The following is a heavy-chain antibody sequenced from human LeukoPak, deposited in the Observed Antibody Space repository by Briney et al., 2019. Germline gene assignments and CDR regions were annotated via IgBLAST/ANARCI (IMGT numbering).Heavy chain of an antibody. CDR3: ATALREYYDILTGYYVDAFDI. CDR1: GYTLTELS. Sequence: GASVKVSCKVSGYTLTELSMHWVRQAPGKGLEWMGGFDPEDGETIYAQKFQGRVTMTEDTSTDTAYMELSSLRSEDTAVYYCATALREYYDILTGYYVDAFDIWGQGTMVTVSS. V-gene: IGHV1-24*01. D-gene: IGHD3-9*01. CDR2: FDPEDGET. J-gene: IGHJ3*02.